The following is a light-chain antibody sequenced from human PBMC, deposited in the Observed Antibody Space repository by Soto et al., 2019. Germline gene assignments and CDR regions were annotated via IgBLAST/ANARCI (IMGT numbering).Light chain of an antibody. CDR2: DDS. V-gene: IGLV3-21*02. CDR1: NIGSKS. Sequence: YELTQPPSVSVAPGQTARLTCGGNNIGSKSVHWYQQKPGQAPVLVVYDDSDRPSGIPERFSGSNSGNTATLTISRVEAGDEADYYCQVWDSSSDHPFVFGTGTKLTVL. CDR3: QVWDSSSDHPFV. J-gene: IGLJ1*01.